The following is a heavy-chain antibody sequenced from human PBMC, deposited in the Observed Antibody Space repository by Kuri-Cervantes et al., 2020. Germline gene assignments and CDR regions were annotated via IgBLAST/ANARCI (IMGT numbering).Heavy chain of an antibody. CDR3: ARDYYDSSGMFDY. Sequence: SETLSLTCTVSGGSISSGGYYWSWIRQHPGKGLEWIGYIYYSGSTYYNPSLKSRVTISVDTPKNQFSLKLSSVTAADTAVYYCARDYYDSSGMFDYWGQGTLVTDSS. CDR1: GGSISSGGYY. J-gene: IGHJ4*02. CDR2: IYYSGST. D-gene: IGHD3-22*01. V-gene: IGHV4-31*03.